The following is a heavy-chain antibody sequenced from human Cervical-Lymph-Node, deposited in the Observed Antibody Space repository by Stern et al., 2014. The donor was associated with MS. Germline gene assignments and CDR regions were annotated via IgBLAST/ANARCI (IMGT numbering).Heavy chain of an antibody. D-gene: IGHD2-2*02. Sequence: VQLVESGGGVVQPGGSQRLSCTASGFTFGDYAMEWVRQVPGKGLERGAMIWYDGSQKYYGSSVRGRVSASRDNSRNTLYLQMKSLSLEDTAVYYCARKIPDYYYYAMDVWGQGTTVTVSS. CDR3: ARKIPDYYYYAMDV. CDR1: GFTFGDYA. J-gene: IGHJ6*02. CDR2: IWYDGSQK. V-gene: IGHV3-33*08.